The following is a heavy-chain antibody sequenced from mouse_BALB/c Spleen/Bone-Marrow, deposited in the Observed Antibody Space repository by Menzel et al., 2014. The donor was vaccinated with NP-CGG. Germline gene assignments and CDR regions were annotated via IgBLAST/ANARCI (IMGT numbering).Heavy chain of an antibody. D-gene: IGHD1-1*01. V-gene: IGHV1S81*02. CDR2: INPSNGRT. J-gene: IGHJ1*01. CDR3: APYCYGSSYGFYWYFDV. CDR1: GYTFXSYW. Sequence: QVQLQQSGAEPVKPGASVKLSCKASGYTFXSYWMHWVKQRPGQGLEWIGEINPSNGRTNYNEKFKSKATLTVDKSSSTAYMQLNSLTSEDSAVDYCAPYCYGSSYGFYWYFDVWGAGTTVTVSS.